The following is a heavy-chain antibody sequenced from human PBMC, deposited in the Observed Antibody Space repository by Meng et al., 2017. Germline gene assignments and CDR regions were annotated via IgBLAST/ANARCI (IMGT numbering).Heavy chain of an antibody. CDR2: IIPIFGTA. J-gene: IGHJ4*02. CDR3: ASNDGTGDRTGGDY. D-gene: IGHD7-27*01. Sequence: QGQRVQSGAGGKKPGASGKASCKASGGTFSSYAISWVRQAPGQGLEWMGGIIPIFGTANYAQKFQGRVTITADESTSTAYMELSSLRSEDTAVYYCASNDGTGDRTGGDYWGQGTLVTVSS. CDR1: GGTFSSYA. V-gene: IGHV1-69*01.